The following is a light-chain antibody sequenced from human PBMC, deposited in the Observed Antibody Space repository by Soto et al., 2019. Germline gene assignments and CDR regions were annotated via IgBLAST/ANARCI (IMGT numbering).Light chain of an antibody. CDR1: QTVSNQ. CDR3: QQRAGSST. Sequence: EILLTPSPFTLALSPGERATLSCRASQTVSNQLAWYQQKPGQAPRLLIYDASRRVTGIPARFSGSGSGTDFTLTLSSLEPEDFAVYYCQQRAGSSTFGQGTRREI. V-gene: IGKV3-11*01. CDR2: DAS. J-gene: IGKJ5*01.